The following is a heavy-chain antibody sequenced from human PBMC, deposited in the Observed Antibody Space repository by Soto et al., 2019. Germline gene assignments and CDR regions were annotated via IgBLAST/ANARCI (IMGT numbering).Heavy chain of an antibody. Sequence: PGESLKISCVASGFTFSNFAMSWVRQAPGKGLEWVSAISGSGANTYYADAVKGRFTISRDNSKNTLYLQMNSLRAEDTAVYYCAKDRGDFCTGDSCYPPYGMDVWGQGTTVTVSS. CDR2: ISGSGANT. CDR3: AKDRGDFCTGDSCYPPYGMDV. D-gene: IGHD2-15*01. J-gene: IGHJ6*02. CDR1: GFTFSNFA. V-gene: IGHV3-23*01.